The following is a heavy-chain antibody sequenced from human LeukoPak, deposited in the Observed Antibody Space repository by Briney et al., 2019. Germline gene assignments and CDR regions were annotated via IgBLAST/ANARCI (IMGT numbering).Heavy chain of an antibody. CDR1: GYSINSGYY. CDR3: ARQLDTYYYDSSGYSAFDY. Sequence: SETLSLTCTVSGYSINSGYYWDWIRQPPGKGLEWIGSMYHGGITYYSPFLRSRVTISVDTSKNQFSLNLSSVTAADTAVYYCARQLDTYYYDSSGYSAFDYWGQGTLVTVSS. J-gene: IGHJ4*02. CDR2: MYHGGIT. D-gene: IGHD3-22*01. V-gene: IGHV4-38-2*02.